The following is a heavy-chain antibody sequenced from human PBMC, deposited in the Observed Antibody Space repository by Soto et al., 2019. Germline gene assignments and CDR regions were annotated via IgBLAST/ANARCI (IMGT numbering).Heavy chain of an antibody. J-gene: IGHJ4*02. V-gene: IGHV3-23*01. CDR3: AKDQGSSWYEIDY. CDR2: ISGSGGST. CDR1: GFTFSNYA. D-gene: IGHD6-13*01. Sequence: EVQLLGSGGGLVQPGGSLRLSCAASGFTFSNYAVTWVRQAPGKGLEWVSTISGSGGSTYYADSVKGRFTLSRDNSKNTLYLQMNSLRAEDTAVYYCAKDQGSSWYEIDYWGQGTLVTVSS.